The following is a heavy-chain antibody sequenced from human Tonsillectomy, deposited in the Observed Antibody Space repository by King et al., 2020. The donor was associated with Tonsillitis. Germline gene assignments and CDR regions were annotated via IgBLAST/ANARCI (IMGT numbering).Heavy chain of an antibody. CDR3: TRQLVVTAPAYYYYGMDV. D-gene: IGHD2-21*02. CDR2: IRSKANSYAT. V-gene: IGHV3-73*02. Sequence: VQLVESGGGLVQPGGSLKLSCAASGFTFSGSAMHWVRQASGKGLEWVGRIRSKANSYATAYAASVKGRFTISRDDSKNTAYLQMNSRKTEDTAVYYCTRQLVVTAPAYYYYGMDVWGQGTTVTVSS. J-gene: IGHJ6*02. CDR1: GFTFSGSA.